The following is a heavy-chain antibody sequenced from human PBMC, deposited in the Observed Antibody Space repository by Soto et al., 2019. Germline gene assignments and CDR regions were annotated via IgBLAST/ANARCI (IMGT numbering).Heavy chain of an antibody. CDR3: ARVYYDTNRYFVTPGY. CDR1: GFTFSSFA. CDR2: ISFDGVQK. D-gene: IGHD3-16*01. J-gene: IGHJ4*02. V-gene: IGHV3-30-3*01. Sequence: QVQLVESGGGVVQPGKSLRLSCAASGFTFSSFAMHWVRQAPGKGLECVAVISFDGVQKYYGDSVKCRFTVSRDGASKTVHLQMNNLKPDDTAVYYCARVYYDTNRYFVTPGYWGPGTLVTVS.